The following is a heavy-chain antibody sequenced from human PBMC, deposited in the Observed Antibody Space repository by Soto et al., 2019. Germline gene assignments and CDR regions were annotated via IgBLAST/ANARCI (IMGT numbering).Heavy chain of an antibody. CDR1: GGSISGNY. CDR3: ARDLWGYCGTDCYPLDV. J-gene: IGHJ6*02. D-gene: IGHD2-21*02. Sequence: SETLSLTCTVSGGSISGNYWSWIRQPPGKGLEWIGYMYNTGSTVYSPSFKSRVTISVDTSKNQFSLKLNSVTAADTAVYYCARDLWGYCGTDCYPLDVWGQGTTVTVSS. CDR2: MYNTGST. V-gene: IGHV4-59*01.